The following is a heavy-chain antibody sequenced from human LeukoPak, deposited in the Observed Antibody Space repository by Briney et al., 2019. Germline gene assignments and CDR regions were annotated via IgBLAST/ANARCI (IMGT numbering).Heavy chain of an antibody. CDR2: MFPDGRT. CDR3: ARVGGITGTTRWFDP. J-gene: IGHJ5*02. CDR1: GFSVNDNY. D-gene: IGHD1-7*01. V-gene: IGHV3-53*01. Sequence: GGSLRLSCAVSGFSVNDNYMSWVRQAPGKGLQWVSVMFPDGRTYYADSVKGRFTISRDNSKNTLYLQMNSLRAEDTAVYYCARVGGITGTTRWFDPWGQGTLVTVSS.